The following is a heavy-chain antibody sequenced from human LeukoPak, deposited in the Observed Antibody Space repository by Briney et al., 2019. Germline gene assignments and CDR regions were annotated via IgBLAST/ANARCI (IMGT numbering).Heavy chain of an antibody. Sequence: SETLSLTCTVSGGSISSYYWSWIRQPPGKGLEWIGYIYYSGSTNYNSSLKSRVTISVDTSKNQFSLKLSSVTAADTAVYYCARSYDILTGYPLKAFGIWGQGTMVTVSS. CDR3: ARSYDILTGYPLKAFGI. CDR1: GGSISSYY. V-gene: IGHV4-59*12. J-gene: IGHJ3*02. D-gene: IGHD3-9*01. CDR2: IYYSGST.